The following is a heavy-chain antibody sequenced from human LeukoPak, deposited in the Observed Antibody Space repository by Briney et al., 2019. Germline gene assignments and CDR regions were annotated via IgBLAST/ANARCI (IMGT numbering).Heavy chain of an antibody. V-gene: IGHV3-53*04. CDR1: GFTVSSNY. D-gene: IGHD3-3*01. Sequence: GGSLRLSCAASGFTVSSNYMSRVRQAPGKGLEWVSVIYSGGSTYYADSVKGRFTTSRHNSKNTLYLQMNSLRAEDTAVYYCARGSGVPTPFDYWGQGTLVTVSS. CDR2: IYSGGST. J-gene: IGHJ4*02. CDR3: ARGSGVPTPFDY.